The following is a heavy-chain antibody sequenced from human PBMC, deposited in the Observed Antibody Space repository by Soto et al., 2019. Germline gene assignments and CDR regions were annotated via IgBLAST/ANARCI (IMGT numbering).Heavy chain of an antibody. CDR2: IYYSGST. CDR3: ARSEATALDF. V-gene: IGHV4-59*12. J-gene: IGHJ4*01. CDR1: GGSIDSYY. Sequence: SETLSLTCTVSGGSIDSYYWSWIRQPPGKGLEWIGYIYYSGSTNYNPSLKSRVTISVDRSQNHFSLQLTSVTAADTAVYYCARSEATALDFWGHGTLVTVSS.